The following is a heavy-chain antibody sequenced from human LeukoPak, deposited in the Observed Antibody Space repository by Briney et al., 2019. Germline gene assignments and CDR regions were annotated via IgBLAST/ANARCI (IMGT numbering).Heavy chain of an antibody. CDR2: ISGSGGST. V-gene: IGHV3-23*01. CDR1: GFTFSSYA. J-gene: IGHJ3*02. D-gene: IGHD6-19*01. Sequence: QAGGSLRLSCAASGFTFSSYAMSWVRQAPGKGLEWVSAISGSGGSTYYADSVKGRFTISRDNSKNTLYLQMNSLRAEDTAVYYCAKDPTWWLENLGAFDIWGQGTMVTVSS. CDR3: AKDPTWWLENLGAFDI.